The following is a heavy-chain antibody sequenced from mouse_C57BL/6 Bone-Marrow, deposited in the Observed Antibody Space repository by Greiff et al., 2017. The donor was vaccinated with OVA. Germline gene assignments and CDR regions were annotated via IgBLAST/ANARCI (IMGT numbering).Heavy chain of an antibody. CDR1: GYTFTSYW. CDR2: IDPSDSYT. Sequence: QVQLQQPGAELVMPGASVKLSCKASGYTFTSYWMHWVKQRPGQGLEWIGEIDPSDSYTNYNQKFKGKSTLTVDKSSSTAYMQLSSLTSEDSAVYYCASFTTGVADYAMDDWGQGTSVTVSS. V-gene: IGHV1-69*01. CDR3: ASFTTGVADYAMDD. D-gene: IGHD1-1*01. J-gene: IGHJ4*01.